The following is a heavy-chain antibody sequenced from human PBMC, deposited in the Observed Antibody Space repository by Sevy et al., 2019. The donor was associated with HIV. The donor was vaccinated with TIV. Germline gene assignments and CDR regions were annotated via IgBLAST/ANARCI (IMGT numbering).Heavy chain of an antibody. CDR2: IYTSGST. V-gene: IGHV4-4*07. D-gene: IGHD2-2*01. CDR3: ARWIVVVPAALNYYYYYGMDV. CDR1: GGSISSYY. J-gene: IGHJ6*02. Sequence: SETLSLTCTVSGGSISSYYWSWIRQPAGKGLEWIGRIYTSGSTNYNPSLKSRVTMSVDTSKNQFSLKLGSVTAADTAVYYCARWIVVVPAALNYYYYYGMDVWGQGTTVTVSS.